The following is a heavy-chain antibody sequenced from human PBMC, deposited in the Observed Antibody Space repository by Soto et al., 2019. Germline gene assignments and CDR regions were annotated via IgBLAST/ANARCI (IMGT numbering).Heavy chain of an antibody. D-gene: IGHD3-3*01. Sequence: ASETLSLTCAVYGGSVNGYYWNWIRQPPGKGLEWIGEINHTGGTHFNPSLKSRVTMSVDTSKNQFSLRLSSVTAADTAIYYCATRITVFGLLIPPFDPWGQGAQVTVSS. CDR3: ATRITVFGLLIPPFDP. J-gene: IGHJ5*02. CDR1: GGSVNGYY. CDR2: INHTGGT. V-gene: IGHV4-34*01.